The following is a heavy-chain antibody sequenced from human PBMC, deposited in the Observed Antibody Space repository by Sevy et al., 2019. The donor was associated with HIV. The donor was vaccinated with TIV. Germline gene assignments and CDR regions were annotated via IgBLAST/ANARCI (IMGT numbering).Heavy chain of an antibody. CDR2: MNTNTGNP. J-gene: IGHJ3*02. CDR1: GYTFTNYA. D-gene: IGHD5-12*01. CDR3: ARGYIGYDSGDAFDI. Sequence: ASVKVSCKASGYTFTNYAMNWVRQAPGQGLEWMGWMNTNTGNPTYAQGFTGRFVFSLDTSVSTAYLQISSLKAEDTAVYYCARGYIGYDSGDAFDIWGQGTMVTVSS. V-gene: IGHV7-4-1*02.